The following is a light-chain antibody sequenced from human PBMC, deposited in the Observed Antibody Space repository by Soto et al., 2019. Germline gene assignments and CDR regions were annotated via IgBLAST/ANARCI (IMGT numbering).Light chain of an antibody. J-gene: IGLJ2*01. CDR1: SSNIGNNY. Sequence: QSVLTQPPSVSAAPGQKVTISCSGSSSNIGNNYVSWYQQLPGTAPKLLIYDNNKRPSGIPDRFSGSKSGTSATLGITGLQTGDEDDYYCGTWDSSLSARVFGGGTKLTLL. CDR3: GTWDSSLSARV. V-gene: IGLV1-51*01. CDR2: DNN.